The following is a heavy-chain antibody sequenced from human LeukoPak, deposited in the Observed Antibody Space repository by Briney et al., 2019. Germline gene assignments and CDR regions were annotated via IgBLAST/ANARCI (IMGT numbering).Heavy chain of an antibody. J-gene: IGHJ4*02. D-gene: IGHD3-3*01. V-gene: IGHV3-13*01. CDR1: GFTFSSYD. Sequence: PGGSLRLSCAASGFTFSSYDMHWVRQATGKGLEWVSAIGTAGDTYYPGSVKGRFTISRENAKNSLYLQMNSLRSDDTAVYYCARGISDFRSGYYTDYYFDYWGQGTLVTVSS. CDR3: ARGISDFRSGYYTDYYFDY. CDR2: IGTAGDT.